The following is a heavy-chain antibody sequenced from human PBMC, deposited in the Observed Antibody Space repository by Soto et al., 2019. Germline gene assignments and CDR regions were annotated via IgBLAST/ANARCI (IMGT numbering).Heavy chain of an antibody. CDR2: IGTAGDT. CDR1: GFTFSSYD. V-gene: IGHV3-13*01. J-gene: IGHJ4*02. CDR3: ARERCSGGSCYSPHFDY. Sequence: GGSLRLSCAASGFTFSSYDMHWVRQATGKGLEWVSAIGTAGDTYYPGSVKGRFTISRENAKNSLYLQMNSLRAGDTAVYYCARERCSGGSCYSPHFDYWGQGTLVTVSS. D-gene: IGHD2-15*01.